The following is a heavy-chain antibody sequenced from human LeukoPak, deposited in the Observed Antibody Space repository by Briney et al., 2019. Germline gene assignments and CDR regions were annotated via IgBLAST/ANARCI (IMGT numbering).Heavy chain of an antibody. Sequence: GKSLRLSCAASGFNFSSYWMHWVRQAPGKGLEWVSSISSSSSYIYYADSVKGRFTISRDNAKNSLYLQMNSLRAEDTAVYYCARDIDNYGDYIPYWGQGTLVTVSS. D-gene: IGHD4-17*01. CDR3: ARDIDNYGDYIPY. CDR2: ISSSSSYI. J-gene: IGHJ4*02. V-gene: IGHV3-21*01. CDR1: GFNFSSYW.